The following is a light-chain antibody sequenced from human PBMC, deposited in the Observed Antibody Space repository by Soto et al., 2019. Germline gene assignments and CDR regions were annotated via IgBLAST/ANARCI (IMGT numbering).Light chain of an antibody. CDR1: SSNIGAGYD. J-gene: IGLJ2*01. CDR2: GNS. CDR3: QSYDSSLSAL. V-gene: IGLV1-40*01. Sequence: QAVVTQPPSVSGAPGQRVTISCTGSSSNIGAGYDVHWYQQLPGTAPKLLIYGNSNRPSGVPDRFSGSKFGTSASLAITGLQAEDEADYYCQSYDSSLSALFGGGTKVTVL.